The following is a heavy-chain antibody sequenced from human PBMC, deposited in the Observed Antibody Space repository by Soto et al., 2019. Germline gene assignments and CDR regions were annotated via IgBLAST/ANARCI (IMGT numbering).Heavy chain of an antibody. J-gene: IGHJ2*01. CDR2: ISYDGSGL. CDR3: AKSGLSQWYFYV. D-gene: IGHD2-8*01. CDR1: GFTFSMYG. V-gene: IGHV3-30*18. Sequence: QLQLVESGGGVVQPGRSLRLSCTASGFTFSMYGINWVRQAPGKGLDWVAFISYDGSGLEYADSVKGRFTISRDNSRNMAYLQMNSLRAEDTSVYYCAKSGLSQWYFYVLGRGTLVPVSS.